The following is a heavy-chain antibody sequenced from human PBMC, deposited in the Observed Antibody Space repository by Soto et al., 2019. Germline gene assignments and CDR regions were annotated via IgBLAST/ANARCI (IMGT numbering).Heavy chain of an antibody. J-gene: IGHJ5*02. CDR2: IYYSGST. Sequence: PSETLSLTCTVSGGSISSGEYYWSWIRQPPGKGLEWIGYIYYSGSTYYNPSLKSRVTISVDTSKNQFSLKLSSVTAADTAVYYCAREQPSKSYDYSNYNWFDPWGQGTLVTVSS. D-gene: IGHD4-4*01. V-gene: IGHV4-30-4*01. CDR1: GGSISSGEYY. CDR3: AREQPSKSYDYSNYNWFDP.